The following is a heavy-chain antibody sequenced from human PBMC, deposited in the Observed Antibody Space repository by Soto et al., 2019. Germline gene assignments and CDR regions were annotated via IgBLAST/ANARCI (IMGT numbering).Heavy chain of an antibody. J-gene: IGHJ4*02. Sequence: ASVKVSCKASGYTFTGYYMHWVRQAPGQGLEWMGWINPNSGGTNYAQKFQGRVTMTRDTSISTAYMELSRLRSDDTAVYYCARDHYDILTGYYTRPFDYWGQGTLVTVSS. D-gene: IGHD3-9*01. CDR2: INPNSGGT. CDR1: GYTFTGYY. CDR3: ARDHYDILTGYYTRPFDY. V-gene: IGHV1-2*02.